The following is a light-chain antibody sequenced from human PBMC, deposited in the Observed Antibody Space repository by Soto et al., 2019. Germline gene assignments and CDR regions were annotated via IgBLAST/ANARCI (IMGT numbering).Light chain of an antibody. CDR2: KSN. CDR1: SSNIGDNY. J-gene: IGLJ2*01. CDR3: ETWDDRRSGVL. V-gene: IGLV1-47*01. Sequence: QSVLTQPPSASGTPVQRVTISCSGSSSNIGDNYVHSYQQLRGTAPQLLIFKSNHRPSGVPDRVSGSTSGTSASLAISGLRSEAEADYYCETWDDRRSGVLFGGGTKVTVL.